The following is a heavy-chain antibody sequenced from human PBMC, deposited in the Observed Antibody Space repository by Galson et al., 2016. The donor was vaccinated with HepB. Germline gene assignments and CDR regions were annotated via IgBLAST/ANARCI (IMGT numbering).Heavy chain of an antibody. CDR1: GFTFNNYG. J-gene: IGHJ4*02. V-gene: IGHV3-30*18. Sequence: SLRLSCAASGFTFNNYGMHWVRQAPGKGLEWVAVIAYDGSNKYYADSVKGRFTISRDNSKNTLYLQMNSLRAEDTAVYYGAKDRWGLQLWFIFHYWGQGTLVTVSS. CDR2: IAYDGSNK. CDR3: AKDRWGLQLWFIFHY. D-gene: IGHD5-18*01.